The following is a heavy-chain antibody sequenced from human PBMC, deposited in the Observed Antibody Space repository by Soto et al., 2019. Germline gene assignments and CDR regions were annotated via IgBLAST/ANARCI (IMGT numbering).Heavy chain of an antibody. CDR3: ASWGYCSGGTCSLYYFDY. Sequence: SLRLSCAASGFTFNIFAMSWVRQAPGKGLEWVSAVSSSGGTTYYADSVKGRFTISRDNYKNTLYLQMNSLRAEDTAVYYCASWGYCSGGTCSLYYFDYWGQGTLVTVS. J-gene: IGHJ4*02. D-gene: IGHD2-15*01. CDR1: GFTFNIFA. CDR2: VSSSGGTT. V-gene: IGHV3-23*01.